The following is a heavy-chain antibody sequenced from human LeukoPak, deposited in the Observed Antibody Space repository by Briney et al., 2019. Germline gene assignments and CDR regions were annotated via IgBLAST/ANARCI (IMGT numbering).Heavy chain of an antibody. CDR2: IYYSGST. Sequence: PSGTLSLTCAVSGGSISSSNWWSWVRQPPGKGLEWIGSIYYSGSTYYNPSLKSRVTISVDTSKNQFSLKLSSVTAADTAVYYCARDLFRYGSGSYWHYYYYYYMDVWGKGTTVTVSS. J-gene: IGHJ6*03. D-gene: IGHD3-10*01. V-gene: IGHV4-4*02. CDR1: GGSISSSNW. CDR3: ARDLFRYGSGSYWHYYYYYYMDV.